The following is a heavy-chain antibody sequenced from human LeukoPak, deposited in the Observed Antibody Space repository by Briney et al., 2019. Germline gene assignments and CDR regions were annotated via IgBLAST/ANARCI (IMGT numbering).Heavy chain of an antibody. CDR1: GYSFTSHY. CDR3: ARDHSPMVRGVISYYFDY. J-gene: IGHJ4*02. CDR2: INPSGSST. Sequence: ASVKVSCKASGYSFTSHYMHWVRQAPGQGLEWLGLINPSGSSTLYAQKFQGRVTMTRDTSISTAYMELSRLRSDDTAVYYCARDHSPMVRGVISYYFDYWGQGTLVTVSS. V-gene: IGHV1-46*01. D-gene: IGHD3-10*01.